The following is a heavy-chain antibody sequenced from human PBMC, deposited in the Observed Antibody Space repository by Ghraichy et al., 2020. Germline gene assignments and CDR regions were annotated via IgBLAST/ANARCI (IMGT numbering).Heavy chain of an antibody. J-gene: IGHJ4*02. D-gene: IGHD1-1*01. CDR1: GYTFNNYA. Sequence: LSLTCAASGYTFNNYAMSWVRQAPGKGLEWVSAISASGGTTSYADSVKGRFTISRDNSRNTLYLQMHSLRAEDTAVYYCVPYNSGRWYFDYWGQGTLVTVSS. V-gene: IGHV3-23*01. CDR2: ISASGGTT. CDR3: VPYNSGRWYFDY.